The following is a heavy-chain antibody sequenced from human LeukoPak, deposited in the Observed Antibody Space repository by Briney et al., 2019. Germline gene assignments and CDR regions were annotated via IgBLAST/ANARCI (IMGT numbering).Heavy chain of an antibody. Sequence: GGSLRLSCAASGFTFSFYWIHWVRQAPGKGLVWVSLINPDGSSTSYADSVKGRFTISRDNAKNSLYLQMNSLRAEDTAVYYCARDCSGNSCYSGAFDYWGQGTLVTVSS. J-gene: IGHJ4*02. CDR3: ARDCSGNSCYSGAFDY. CDR2: INPDGSST. D-gene: IGHD2-15*01. V-gene: IGHV3-74*01. CDR1: GFTFSFYW.